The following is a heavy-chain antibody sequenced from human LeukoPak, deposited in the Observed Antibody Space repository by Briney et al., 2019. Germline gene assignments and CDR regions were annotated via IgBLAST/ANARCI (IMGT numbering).Heavy chain of an antibody. Sequence: PGGSLRLSCTASGFTFGDYAMSWVRQAPGKGLEWVGFIRSKAYGGTTEYAASVKGRFTISRDDSKSIAYLQMNSLKTEDTAVYYCTRDNSGQWLRFDHWGQGTLVTVSS. CDR1: GFTFGDYA. CDR3: TRDNSGQWLRFDH. D-gene: IGHD5-12*01. J-gene: IGHJ4*02. CDR2: IRSKAYGGTT. V-gene: IGHV3-49*04.